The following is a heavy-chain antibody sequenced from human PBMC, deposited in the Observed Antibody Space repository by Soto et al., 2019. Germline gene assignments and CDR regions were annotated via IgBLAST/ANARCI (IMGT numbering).Heavy chain of an antibody. Sequence: GESLKISCKGSGYSFNNYWIGWVRQMPGKGLEWMGIIYPGDSDTRYSPSFQGQVTISADKSINSAYLQWSSLRASDTAVYYCASHVCIGACCYPGRGAFPMWGHGTMVTVSS. CDR2: IYPGDSDT. V-gene: IGHV5-51*01. D-gene: IGHD2-15*01. CDR3: ASHVCIGACCYPGRGAFPM. CDR1: GYSFNNYW. J-gene: IGHJ3*02.